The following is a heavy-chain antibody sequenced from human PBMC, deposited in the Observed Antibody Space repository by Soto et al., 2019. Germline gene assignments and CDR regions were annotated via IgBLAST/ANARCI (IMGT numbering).Heavy chain of an antibody. J-gene: IGHJ4*02. V-gene: IGHV3-74*01. CDR2: VNPPGSAS. CDR3: ATGGYSYGWGY. D-gene: IGHD5-18*01. Sequence: EVQLVESGGGLVQPGGSLRLSCVGSGFTFSSYWMHWVRQVPGKGPVWVSRVNPPGSASSYADFVKGRFTVSRDNAKNTLYLEMNSLSAEDTAVYYGATGGYSYGWGYWGQGTLVTVSS. CDR1: GFTFSSYW.